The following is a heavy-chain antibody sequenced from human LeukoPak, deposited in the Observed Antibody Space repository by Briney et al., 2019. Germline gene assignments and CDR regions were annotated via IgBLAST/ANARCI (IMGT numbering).Heavy chain of an antibody. CDR1: GFTFSSYS. J-gene: IGHJ4*02. CDR3: AKDDGITRLLVY. CDR2: ISSSSSYI. D-gene: IGHD5-24*01. V-gene: IGHV3-21*04. Sequence: PGGSLRLSCAASGFTFSSYSMNWVRQAPGKGLEWVSSISSSSSYIYYADSVKGRFTISRDNSQNTLYLQMNSLRAEDTAVYYCAKDDGITRLLVYWGQGTLVTVSS.